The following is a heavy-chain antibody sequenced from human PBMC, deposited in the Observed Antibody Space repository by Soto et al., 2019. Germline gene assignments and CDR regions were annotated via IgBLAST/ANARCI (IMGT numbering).Heavy chain of an antibody. V-gene: IGHV3-30*03. D-gene: IGHD2-15*01. Sequence: QVRLVESGGGVVEPGRSLRLSCVASGFTINRFGMEWVRQAPGKGLEWVALISSDGRNEYYSDSVKGRFTISRDMSKNTVYLQMNSLRVEDTAVYYCARVAEYWGPGTLVTVSS. CDR2: ISSDGRNE. J-gene: IGHJ4*02. CDR1: GFTINRFG. CDR3: ARVAEY.